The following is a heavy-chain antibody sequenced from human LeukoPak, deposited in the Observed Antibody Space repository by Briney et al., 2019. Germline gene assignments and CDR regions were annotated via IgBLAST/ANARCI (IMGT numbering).Heavy chain of an antibody. D-gene: IGHD3-3*01. CDR2: ISGSGGST. J-gene: IGHJ4*02. CDR3: AKDEWKFDDFWSGYYTGWNAY. CDR1: GFTFSSYA. V-gene: IGHV3-23*01. Sequence: GGSLRLSCAPSGFTFSSYAMSWVRQAPGKGLKWVSAISGSGGSTYYADSVKGRFTISRDNSKNTLYLQMNSLRAEDTAVYYCAKDEWKFDDFWSGYYTGWNAYWGQGTLVTVSS.